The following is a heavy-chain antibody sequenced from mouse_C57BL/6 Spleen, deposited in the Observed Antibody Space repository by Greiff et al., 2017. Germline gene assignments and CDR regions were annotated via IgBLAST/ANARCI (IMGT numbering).Heavy chain of an antibody. J-gene: IGHJ3*01. CDR1: GYSFTGYY. CDR3: ARKAQAFAY. V-gene: IGHV1-42*01. D-gene: IGHD3-2*02. Sequence: EVQLQESGPELVKPGASVKISCKASGYSFTGYYMNWVKQSPEKSLEWIGEINPSTGGTTYNQKFKAKATLTVDKSSSTAYMQLKSLTSEDSAVYYCARKAQAFAYWGQGTLVTVSA. CDR2: INPSTGGT.